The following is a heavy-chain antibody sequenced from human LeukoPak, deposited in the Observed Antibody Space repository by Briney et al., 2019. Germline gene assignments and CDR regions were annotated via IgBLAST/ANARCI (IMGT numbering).Heavy chain of an antibody. CDR2: IYNGGTT. J-gene: IGHJ4*02. D-gene: IGHD6-6*01. CDR1: GVTSNY. Sequence: GGSLRHSCAASGVTSNYFTWVRQAPGKGLEWVSVIYNGGTTYYADSVKGRFTISRDNSKSTLFVYLQMNSLRADDTAVYYCAGGGEAARSLHYWGQGTLVTVSS. CDR3: AGGGEAARSLHY. V-gene: IGHV3-66*02.